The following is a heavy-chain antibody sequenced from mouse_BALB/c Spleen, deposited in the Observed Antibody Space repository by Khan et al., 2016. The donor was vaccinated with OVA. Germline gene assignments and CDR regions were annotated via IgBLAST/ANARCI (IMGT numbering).Heavy chain of an antibody. CDR1: GYSITSDYA. Sequence: EVQLQESGPGLVKPSQSLPLTCTVTGYSITSDYAWNWIRQFPGNKLEWMGYINYSGSANYNPSLKSRISITRDTSKNQFFLQLKSVTTEDTATYYCARDGSRYNYAMDHWGQGTSVTVSS. CDR2: INYSGSA. CDR3: ARDGSRYNYAMDH. V-gene: IGHV3-2*02. J-gene: IGHJ4*01. D-gene: IGHD2-3*01.